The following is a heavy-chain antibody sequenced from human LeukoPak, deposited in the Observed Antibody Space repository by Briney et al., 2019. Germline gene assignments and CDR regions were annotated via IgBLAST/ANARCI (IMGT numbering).Heavy chain of an antibody. CDR2: ISAYNSNT. Sequence: ASVKVSCKASGYTFTSYGISWVRQAPGQGLEWMGWISAYNSNTNYAQKLQGRGTTTTDTSTRTVSMELRSLRSDDTAVYYCARDLGYCSTTSCLRNWFDPWGQGTLVTVSS. J-gene: IGHJ5*02. V-gene: IGHV1-18*01. CDR1: GYTFTSYG. D-gene: IGHD2-2*01. CDR3: ARDLGYCSTTSCLRNWFDP.